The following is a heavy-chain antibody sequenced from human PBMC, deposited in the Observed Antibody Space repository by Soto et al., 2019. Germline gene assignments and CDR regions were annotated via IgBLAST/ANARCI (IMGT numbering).Heavy chain of an antibody. V-gene: IGHV3-23*01. CDR1: GFTFSSYA. J-gene: IGHJ5*02. CDR3: AKDAPQRRPLNWFDP. CDR2: ISGSGGST. Sequence: GESLKISCAASGFTFSSYAMSWVRQAPGKGLEWVSAISGSGGSTYYADSVKGRFTISRDNSKNTLYLQMNSLRAEDTAVYYCAKDAPQRRPLNWFDPWGQGTLVTVSS.